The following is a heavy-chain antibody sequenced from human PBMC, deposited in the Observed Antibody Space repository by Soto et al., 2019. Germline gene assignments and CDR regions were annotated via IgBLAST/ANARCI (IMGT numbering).Heavy chain of an antibody. D-gene: IGHD2-2*01. CDR2: IIPIFGTA. J-gene: IGHJ6*02. CDR3: AKTGDCSSTSCPRVDYYYGMDV. CDR1: GGTFSSYA. V-gene: IGHV1-69*06. Sequence: ASVKVSCKASGGTFSSYAISWVRQAPGQGLEWMGGIIPIFGTANYAQKFQGRVTITADKSTSTAYMELNSLRAEDTAVYYCAKTGDCSSTSCPRVDYYYGMDVWGQGTTVTVSS.